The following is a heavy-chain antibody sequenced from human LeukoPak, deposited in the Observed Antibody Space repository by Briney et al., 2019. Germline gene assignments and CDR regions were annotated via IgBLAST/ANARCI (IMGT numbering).Heavy chain of an antibody. CDR2: INPNSGGT. CDR3: ARVRRWLQFLSY. Sequence: ASVKVSCKASGYTFTGYYMHLVRQAPGQGLEWMGWINPNSGGTNYARKFQGRVTMTRDTSISTADMELSRMRSDDTAVYYCARVRRWLQFLSYWGQGTLVTVSS. V-gene: IGHV1-2*02. J-gene: IGHJ4*02. CDR1: GYTFTGYY. D-gene: IGHD5-24*01.